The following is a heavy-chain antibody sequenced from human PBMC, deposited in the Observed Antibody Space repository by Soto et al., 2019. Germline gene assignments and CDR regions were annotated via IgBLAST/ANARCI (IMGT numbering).Heavy chain of an antibody. CDR1: GYSFTSYW. CDR2: IYPGDSDT. Sequence: PGESLKISCKGSGYSFTSYWIGWVRQMPGKGLEWMGIIYPGDSDTRYSPSFQGQVTISADKSISTAYLQWSSLKASDTAMYYCARHLEGSYSSGWYPLDAYGMDVWGQGTTVTVSS. V-gene: IGHV5-51*01. J-gene: IGHJ6*02. CDR3: ARHLEGSYSSGWYPLDAYGMDV. D-gene: IGHD6-19*01.